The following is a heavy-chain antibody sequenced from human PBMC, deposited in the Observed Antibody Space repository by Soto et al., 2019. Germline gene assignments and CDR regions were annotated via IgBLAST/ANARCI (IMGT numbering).Heavy chain of an antibody. CDR1: GFTFSSYA. CDR2: ISGSGGST. J-gene: IGHJ6*01. D-gene: IGHD6-13*01. V-gene: IGHV3-23*01. Sequence: GGSLRLSCAACGFTFSSYAMSWVRQAPGKGLEWVSAISGSGGSTYYADSVKGRFTISRDNSKNTLYLQMNSLRAEDTAVYYCAKKAAAGNQYHYGMDVWGQGTTVTSPQ. CDR3: AKKAAAGNQYHYGMDV.